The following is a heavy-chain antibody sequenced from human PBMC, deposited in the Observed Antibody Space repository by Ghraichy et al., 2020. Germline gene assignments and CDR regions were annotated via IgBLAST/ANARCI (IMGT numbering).Heavy chain of an antibody. Sequence: SETLSLTCAVSGGSISSSNWWSWVRQPPGKGLEWIGEIYHSGSTNYNPSLKSRVTISVDKSKNQFSLKLSSVTAADTAVYYCASPHALAAAVAHDAFDIWGQGTMVTVSS. J-gene: IGHJ3*02. V-gene: IGHV4-4*02. D-gene: IGHD6-13*01. CDR3: ASPHALAAAVAHDAFDI. CDR1: GGSISSSNW. CDR2: IYHSGST.